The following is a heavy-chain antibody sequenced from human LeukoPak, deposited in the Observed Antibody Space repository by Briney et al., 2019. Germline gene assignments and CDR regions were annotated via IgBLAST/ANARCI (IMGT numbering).Heavy chain of an antibody. J-gene: IGHJ5*02. CDR1: GFSFSSYA. CDR2: ISYDGSNE. D-gene: IGHD6-19*01. V-gene: IGHV3-30*04. Sequence: GRSLRLSCAASGFSFSSYAMHWVRQAPGKGLEWVAVISYDGSNEYYPDSVKGRFTISRDNSKNTLYLQMNSLRAEDTAVYYCARDSSASYNWFDPWGQGTLVTVS. CDR3: ARDSSASYNWFDP.